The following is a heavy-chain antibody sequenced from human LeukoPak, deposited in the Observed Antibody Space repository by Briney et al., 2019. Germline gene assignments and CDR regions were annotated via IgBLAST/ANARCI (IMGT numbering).Heavy chain of an antibody. Sequence: GGSLRLSCAASGFTFSSYEMNWVRQAPGKGLEWVSYISSSGSTIYYADSVKGRFTISRDNSKDTLYLQMNSLRADDTAVYYCAKDPTHFRVWDDYDTNILSHWGQGTLVTVSS. J-gene: IGHJ4*02. CDR1: GFTFSSYE. V-gene: IGHV3-48*03. CDR3: AKDPTHFRVWDDYDTNILSH. D-gene: IGHD4/OR15-4a*01. CDR2: ISSSGSTI.